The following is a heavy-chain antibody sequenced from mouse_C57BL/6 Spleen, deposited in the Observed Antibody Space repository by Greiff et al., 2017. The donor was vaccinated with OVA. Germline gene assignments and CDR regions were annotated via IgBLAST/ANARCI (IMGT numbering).Heavy chain of an antibody. D-gene: IGHD2-12*01. CDR1: GYNIKNYY. J-gene: IGHJ4*01. CDR3: ATEGCYSYPMDY. Sequence: VQLQQPGAELVRPGASVKLSCKASGYNIKNYYMHWVKQRPGQGLEWIGRIDPSDGDTKYDQKFQGKATLTVDTSSNTAYLQLSSLTSEDTAVYYCATEGCYSYPMDYWGQGTLVTVSA. V-gene: IGHV14-1*01. CDR2: IDPSDGDT.